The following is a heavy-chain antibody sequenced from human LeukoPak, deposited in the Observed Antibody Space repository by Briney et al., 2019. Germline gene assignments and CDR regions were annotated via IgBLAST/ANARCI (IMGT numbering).Heavy chain of an antibody. CDR3: ARVPPEDATMIVHRGAFDI. CDR1: GGSISSYY. D-gene: IGHD3-22*01. Sequence: SETLSFTCTVAGGSISSYYWSWIRQPPGKGLEWIGYIYYSGSTNYNPSLKRRVTISVDTSKNQFSLKLSSVTAADTAVYYCARVPPEDATMIVHRGAFDIWGQGTMVTVSS. V-gene: IGHV4-59*01. J-gene: IGHJ3*02. CDR2: IYYSGST.